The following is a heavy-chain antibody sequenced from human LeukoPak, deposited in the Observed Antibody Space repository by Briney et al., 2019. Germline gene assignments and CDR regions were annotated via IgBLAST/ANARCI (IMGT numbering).Heavy chain of an antibody. CDR1: GGSISSSRYY. D-gene: IGHD2-2*01. CDR2: IYDSGST. V-gene: IGHV4-39*07. CDR3: ARAGAYCSSTSCSSNWFDP. J-gene: IGHJ5*02. Sequence: PSQTLSLTCSVSGGSISSSRYYWGWIRQPPGKGLEGIGSIYDSGSTYYNPALKSRVTLSVDTSKNQFSLKLSSVTAADTAVYYCARAGAYCSSTSCSSNWFDPWGQGTLVTVSS.